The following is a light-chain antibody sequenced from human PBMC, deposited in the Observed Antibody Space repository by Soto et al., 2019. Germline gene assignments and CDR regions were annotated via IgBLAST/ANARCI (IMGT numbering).Light chain of an antibody. CDR3: QQHDILPIT. Sequence: DIQMTQSPSSLFASVGDRVTITCQATQDITIYLNWYHQKPGKAPNLLIYDASNLEIGVPSRFTGSGSWTHFTFTICSLQTEDIVTYYCQQHDILPITVGRGTRLEIK. J-gene: IGKJ5*01. V-gene: IGKV1-33*01. CDR1: QDITIY. CDR2: DAS.